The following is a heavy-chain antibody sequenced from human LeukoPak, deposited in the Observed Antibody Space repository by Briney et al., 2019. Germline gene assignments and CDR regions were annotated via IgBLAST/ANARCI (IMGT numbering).Heavy chain of an antibody. D-gene: IGHD5-18*01. Sequence: SETLSLTCTVSGGSISSYYCNWIRQPPGKGLEWIGYIYYSGSTNYNPSLKSRVTISVDTSKNQFSLKLSSVTDADTAVYYCVSRGYSYGNFDYWGQGTLVTVSS. CDR1: GGSISSYY. CDR2: IYYSGST. V-gene: IGHV4-59*08. CDR3: VSRGYSYGNFDY. J-gene: IGHJ4*02.